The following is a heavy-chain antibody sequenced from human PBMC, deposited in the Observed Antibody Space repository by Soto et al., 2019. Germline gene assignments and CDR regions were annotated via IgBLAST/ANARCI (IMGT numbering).Heavy chain of an antibody. CDR1: GFSFRSYA. J-gene: IGHJ4*02. CDR3: ADGGRYPYF. V-gene: IGHV3-23*01. Sequence: EVPLLESGGDLVQPGGSLTLSCAASGFSFRSYAMGWVRQAPGKGLAWVSSISAGGDGTYYADSVKGRFTISRDNSKNTLYLQMDSLRAEDTAVYYCADGGRYPYFWGQGTLVTVSS. D-gene: IGHD1-26*01. CDR2: ISAGGDGT.